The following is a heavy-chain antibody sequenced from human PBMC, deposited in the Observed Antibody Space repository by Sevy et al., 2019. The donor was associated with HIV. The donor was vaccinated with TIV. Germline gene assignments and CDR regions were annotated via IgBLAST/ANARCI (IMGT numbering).Heavy chain of an antibody. CDR2: INHSGST. Sequence: GSLRLSCAASGFTFSISDMNWVRQPPGKGLEWIGEINHSGSTNYNPSLKSRVTISLDTSKNQFSLRLTSVTAADTAVFYCARGYDAGPLIYWGHGTLVTVSS. V-gene: IGHV4-34*01. CDR3: ARGYDAGPLIY. CDR1: GFTFSISD. D-gene: IGHD3-22*01. J-gene: IGHJ4*01.